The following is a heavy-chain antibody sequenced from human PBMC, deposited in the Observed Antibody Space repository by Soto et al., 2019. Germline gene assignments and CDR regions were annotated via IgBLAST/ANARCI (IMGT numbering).Heavy chain of an antibody. J-gene: IGHJ3*02. CDR1: GFPFSNYA. Sequence: EVQLVESGGGLVQPGGSLRLSCADSGFPFSNYAMSWVRQAPGKGLEWVSSISGSGDNTYYADSVKGRFTISRDNSKNTLYLQMNSLRAEDTAVYYRTKAGYCSGGSCHVAFDIWGQGTMVTVSS. CDR2: ISGSGDNT. D-gene: IGHD2-15*01. V-gene: IGHV3-23*04. CDR3: TKAGYCSGGSCHVAFDI.